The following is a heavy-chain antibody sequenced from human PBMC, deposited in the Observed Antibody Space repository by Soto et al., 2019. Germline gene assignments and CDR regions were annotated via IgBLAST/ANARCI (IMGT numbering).Heavy chain of an antibody. CDR3: ARDPAPSEV. V-gene: IGHV1-3*01. J-gene: IGHJ6*02. CDR2: INAGNGNT. CDR1: GYGFDSYS. Sequence: AAVNVSCKACGYGFDSYSRRWVRQAPGQRLEWMGWINAGNGNTKYSQKFQGRVNITRDTSASTAYMELSSLRSVFTAVYYCARDPAPSEVWGHGTTVTVSS.